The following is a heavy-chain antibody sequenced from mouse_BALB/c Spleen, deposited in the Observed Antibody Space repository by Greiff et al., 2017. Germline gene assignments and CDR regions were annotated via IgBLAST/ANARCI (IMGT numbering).Heavy chain of an antibody. CDR3: ARYGNYDYYAMDY. CDR2: ISSGSSTI. J-gene: IGHJ4*01. Sequence: EVKLVESGGGLVQPGGSRKLPCAASGFTFSSFGMHWVRQAPEKGLEWVAYISSGSSTIYYADTVKGRFTISRDNPKNTLFLQMTSLRSEDTAMYYCARYGNYDYYAMDYWGQGTSVTVSS. CDR1: GFTFSSFG. D-gene: IGHD2-10*02. V-gene: IGHV5-17*02.